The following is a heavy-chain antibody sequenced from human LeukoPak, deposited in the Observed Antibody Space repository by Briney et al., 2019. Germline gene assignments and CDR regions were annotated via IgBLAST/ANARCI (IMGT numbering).Heavy chain of an antibody. J-gene: IGHJ4*02. CDR3: VGLYEDY. Sequence: PGGSLRLSCAASGFSFFRYWMTWVRQAPGKGLEWVAKIKEDGSAKYYVDSVKGRFTISRDNAKDSLYLQMNSLRAEDTAVYYCVGLYEDYWGQGTLVTVSS. CDR2: IKEDGSAK. V-gene: IGHV3-7*05. CDR1: GFSFFRYW. D-gene: IGHD4/OR15-4a*01.